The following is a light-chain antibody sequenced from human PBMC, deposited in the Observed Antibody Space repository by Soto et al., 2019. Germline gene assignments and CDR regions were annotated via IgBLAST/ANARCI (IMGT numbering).Light chain of an antibody. CDR3: QQGYSAPPCT. Sequence: DIQMTQSPSSLSASVGDRVTITCRTSESVRTYLNWYQQTPGKAPKLLVTAASTLQSGVPPRCSRSGAGTDFTLTIVSLQPEDFATYYCQQGYSAPPCTFGQGTKVEI. CDR1: ESVRTY. V-gene: IGKV1-39*01. J-gene: IGKJ2*02. CDR2: AAS.